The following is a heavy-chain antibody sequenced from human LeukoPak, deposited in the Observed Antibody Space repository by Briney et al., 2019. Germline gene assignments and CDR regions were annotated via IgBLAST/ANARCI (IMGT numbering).Heavy chain of an antibody. V-gene: IGHV4-59*01. CDR3: ARGGAARLHFQN. CDR1: GGSISTYY. Sequence: SETLSLTCTVSGGSISTYYWNWIRQPPGKGLEWIGYIYHSGSTNYNPSLQSRVTISVGTSKNHFSLNLNSVTAADTAVYYCARGGAARLHFQNWGQGTLVTVSS. J-gene: IGHJ1*01. D-gene: IGHD6-6*01. CDR2: IYHSGST.